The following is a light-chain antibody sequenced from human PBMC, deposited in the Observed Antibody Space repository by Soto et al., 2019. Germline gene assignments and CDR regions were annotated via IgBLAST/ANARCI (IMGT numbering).Light chain of an antibody. CDR1: QSISNY. V-gene: IGKV1-27*01. CDR3: QEYNSAAFT. J-gene: IGKJ3*01. Sequence: DIQMTHSPSSLSASVEDRVTITCRASQSISNYLAWYQQKPGKVPKLLIYAASTLQSGVPSRFSGSGSGTDFTLTISSLQPEDVATYYCQEYNSAAFTFGTGTKVYIK. CDR2: AAS.